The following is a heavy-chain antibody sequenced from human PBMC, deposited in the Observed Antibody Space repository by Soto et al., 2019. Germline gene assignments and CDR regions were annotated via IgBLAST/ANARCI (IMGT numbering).Heavy chain of an antibody. CDR2: IYWDDDK. Sequence: QITLKESGPTLVKPTQTLTLTCTFSGFSLSTSGVGVGWIRQPPGKALEWLALIYWDDDKRYSPSLKSRLTIHKDTYKNQVVLTMTSLDPVDTATYYCAHLYDTSGYYYPAPDYWGQGTLVTVSS. D-gene: IGHD3-22*01. J-gene: IGHJ4*02. CDR1: GFSLSTSGVG. CDR3: AHLYDTSGYYYPAPDY. V-gene: IGHV2-5*02.